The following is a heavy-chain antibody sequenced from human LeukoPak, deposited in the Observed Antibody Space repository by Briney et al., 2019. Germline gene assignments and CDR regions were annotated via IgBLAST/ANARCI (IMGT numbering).Heavy chain of an antibody. CDR3: ASGYCSSTSCYRFISAY. J-gene: IGHJ4*02. CDR2: ISSSGSTI. Sequence: GGSLRLSCAASGFTFSSYEMNWVRQAPGKGLEWVSYISSSGSTIYYADSVKGRFTISRDNAKNSLYLQMNGLRAEDTAVYYCASGYCSSTSCYRFISAYWGQGTLVTVSS. V-gene: IGHV3-48*03. CDR1: GFTFSSYE. D-gene: IGHD2-2*01.